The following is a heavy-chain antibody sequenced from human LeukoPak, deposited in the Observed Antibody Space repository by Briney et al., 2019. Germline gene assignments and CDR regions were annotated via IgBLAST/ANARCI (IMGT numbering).Heavy chain of an antibody. Sequence: PGGSLRLSCAASGFTFSSYWMSWVRQAPGKGLEWVADIKQDGSEKYYVDSVKGRFTISRDNAKNSLYLQMNSLRAEDTAAYFCARGQTTVTNWGQGTLVTVSS. CDR1: GFTFSSYW. CDR3: ARGQTTVTN. CDR2: IKQDGSEK. V-gene: IGHV3-7*03. D-gene: IGHD4-17*01. J-gene: IGHJ4*02.